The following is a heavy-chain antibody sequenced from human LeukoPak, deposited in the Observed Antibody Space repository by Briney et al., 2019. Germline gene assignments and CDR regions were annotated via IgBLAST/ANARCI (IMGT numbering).Heavy chain of an antibody. CDR3: TTDPADSKYYYYYGMDV. Sequence: GGSLRLSCAASVFTFNNYAMNWVRQAPGKGLEWVSRITSSGDTTHYADSVRGRFTISRDNCRNTLYLQMNSLKTEDTAVYYCTTDPADSKYYYYYGMDVWGQGTTVTVSS. CDR2: ITSSGDTT. D-gene: IGHD2-15*01. J-gene: IGHJ6*02. V-gene: IGHV3-23*01. CDR1: VFTFNNYA.